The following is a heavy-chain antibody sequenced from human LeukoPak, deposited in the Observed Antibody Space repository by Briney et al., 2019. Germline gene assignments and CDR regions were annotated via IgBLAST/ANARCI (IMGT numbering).Heavy chain of an antibody. Sequence: PGGSLRLSCAASGFTFSSYWMSWVRQAPGKGLEWVANIKQDGSEKYYVDSVKGRFTISRDNAKNSLYLQMNSLRPDDTALYFCARDIPVSAWGQGTLVTVSS. CDR1: GFTFSSYW. CDR3: ARDIPVSA. CDR2: IKQDGSEK. D-gene: IGHD2-21*01. J-gene: IGHJ5*02. V-gene: IGHV3-7*03.